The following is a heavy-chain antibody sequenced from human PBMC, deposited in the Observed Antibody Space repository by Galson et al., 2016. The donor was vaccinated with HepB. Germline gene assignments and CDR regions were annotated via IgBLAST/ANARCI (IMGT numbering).Heavy chain of an antibody. V-gene: IGHV1-8*01. J-gene: IGHJ4*01. CDR1: GYTFTNYD. Sequence: SVKVSCKASGYTFTNYDINWVRQAAGLGPEWLGWTNPTSGKTGYAQKFQGRVAMTRDTSISTAYMELSDLTSEDTAMYYCARNPPETGNFEDWGHGTLDTVSS. D-gene: IGHD1-1*01. CDR2: TNPTSGKT. CDR3: ARNPPETGNFED.